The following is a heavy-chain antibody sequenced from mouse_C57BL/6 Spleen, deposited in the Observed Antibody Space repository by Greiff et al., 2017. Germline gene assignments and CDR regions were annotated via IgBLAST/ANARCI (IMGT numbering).Heavy chain of an antibody. Sequence: EVMLVESGGGLVKPGGSLKLSCAASGFTFSDYGMHWVRQAPEKGLEWVAYISSGSSTIYYADTVKGRFTISRDTATNTLFLQMTSLRSADTAMYYCARYYFDYWGQGTTLTVSA. V-gene: IGHV5-17*01. CDR1: GFTFSDYG. CDR3: ARYYFDY. J-gene: IGHJ2*01. CDR2: ISSGSSTI.